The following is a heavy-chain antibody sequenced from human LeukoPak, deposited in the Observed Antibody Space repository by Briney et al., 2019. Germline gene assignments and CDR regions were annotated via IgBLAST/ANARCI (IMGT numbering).Heavy chain of an antibody. CDR1: GFTFSSYA. D-gene: IGHD6-13*01. Sequence: GGSLRLSCAASGFTFSSYAMSWVSQAPGKGLEWVSLISGSGASTYYPDSVKGRFTISRDNSKNTLSLQMNSLRAEDTAVYYCAPDLRGSAWSLDDWGQGTLVIVSS. V-gene: IGHV3-23*01. CDR3: APDLRGSAWSLDD. J-gene: IGHJ4*02. CDR2: ISGSGAST.